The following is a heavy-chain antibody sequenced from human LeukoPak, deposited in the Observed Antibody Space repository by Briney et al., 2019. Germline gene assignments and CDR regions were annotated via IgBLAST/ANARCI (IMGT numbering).Heavy chain of an antibody. D-gene: IGHD3-22*01. CDR1: GDSVSSNSAA. V-gene: IGHV6-1*01. Sequence: SQTLSLTCAISGDSVSSNSAAWNWIRQSPSRGLEWLGRTYYRSKWYNDYAVSVKSRITINPDTSKNQFSLQLNSVTPEDTAVYYCARDWVNYYDSGEPYYFDYWGQGTLVTVSS. CDR2: TYYRSKWYN. J-gene: IGHJ4*02. CDR3: ARDWVNYYDSGEPYYFDY.